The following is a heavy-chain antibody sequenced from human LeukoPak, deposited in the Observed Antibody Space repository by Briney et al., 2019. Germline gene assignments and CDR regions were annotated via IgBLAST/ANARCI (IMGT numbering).Heavy chain of an antibody. CDR1: GFTFSGYE. CDR2: ISSSGSTI. Sequence: GKSLRLSCAASGFTFSGYEMNWVRQAPGKGLEWVSYISSSGSTIYYADSVKGRFTISRDNAKNSLYLQMNSLRAEDTAVYYCARDLLGDNWNDRGVFDYWGQGTLVTVSS. CDR3: ARDLLGDNWNDRGVFDY. V-gene: IGHV3-48*03. D-gene: IGHD1-1*01. J-gene: IGHJ4*02.